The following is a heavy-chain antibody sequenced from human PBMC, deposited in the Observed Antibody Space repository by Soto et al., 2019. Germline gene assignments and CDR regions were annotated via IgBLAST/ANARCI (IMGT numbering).Heavy chain of an antibody. J-gene: IGHJ4*02. D-gene: IGHD5-12*01. Sequence: EVQLVESGGGLVKPGESLRLSCAASGFTFSNYNMIWVRQAPGKGLEWVSSISRSSGYIYYADSMKGRVTISRDNAKNSLFLQMNSLRAEDTAVYFCARCGTGVQDGYNYIPNYGGQGTLVTVSS. CDR3: ARCGTGVQDGYNYIPNY. CDR2: ISRSSGYI. CDR1: GFTFSNYN. V-gene: IGHV3-21*01.